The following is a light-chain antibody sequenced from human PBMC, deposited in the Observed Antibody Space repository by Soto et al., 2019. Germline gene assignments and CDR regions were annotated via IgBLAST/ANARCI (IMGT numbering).Light chain of an antibody. V-gene: IGKV3-11*01. CDR2: SAS. Sequence: PGESATLSCRASERVSTNLAWYQQTPGQAPRLLIYSASRRPTDIPVRFSGSGSGTDFTLTISSLQPEDFAAYYCQQSSSFPLTFGPGTKVDIK. CDR3: QQSSSFPLT. J-gene: IGKJ3*01. CDR1: ERVSTN.